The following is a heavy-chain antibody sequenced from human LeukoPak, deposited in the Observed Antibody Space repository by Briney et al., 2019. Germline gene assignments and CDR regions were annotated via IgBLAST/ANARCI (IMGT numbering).Heavy chain of an antibody. V-gene: IGHV4-59*01. Sequence: SETLSLTCTVSGGSIRSYYWSWIRQPPGKGLERNGYIYYSASTNYNPSPCSRVTISVDTAKTKFPLKLSSVTAADTAVYYCAGGGGVGYYYYYMDVWGKGTTVTLSS. CDR2: IYYSAST. CDR1: GGSIRSYY. J-gene: IGHJ6*03. D-gene: IGHD2-8*02. CDR3: AGGGGVGYYYYYMDV.